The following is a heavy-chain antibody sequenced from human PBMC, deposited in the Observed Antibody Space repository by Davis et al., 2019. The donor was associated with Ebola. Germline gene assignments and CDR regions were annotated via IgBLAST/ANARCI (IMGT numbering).Heavy chain of an antibody. CDR1: GFTFSDYG. CDR3: TTPRLHFNAFDS. D-gene: IGHD2-15*01. CDR2: IWSDGGKK. V-gene: IGHV3-33*01. Sequence: GESLKISCTTSGFTFSDYGMHWVRQAPGKGLEWVAMIWSDGGKKEYGDSVKGRFTISRDNSKNTLYLQMHNLRVDDTAVYYCTTPRLHFNAFDSWGQGTLVTVSS. J-gene: IGHJ4*02.